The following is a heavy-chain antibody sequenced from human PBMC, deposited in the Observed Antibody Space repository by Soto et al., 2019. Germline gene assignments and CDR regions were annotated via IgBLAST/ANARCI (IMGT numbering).Heavy chain of an antibody. V-gene: IGHV1-3*01. CDR2: INAGNGNT. CDR1: GYTFTSYA. D-gene: IGHD6-13*01. CDR3: ARGIRIAAAGKGSGNWIDS. Sequence: GASVKVSCKAPGYTFTSYAMHWVRQAPGQRLEWMGWINAGNGNTKYSQKFQGRVTITRDTSASTAYMELSSLRSEDTAVYYCARGIRIAAAGKGSGNWIDSWGQGTPVSAPQ. J-gene: IGHJ5*01.